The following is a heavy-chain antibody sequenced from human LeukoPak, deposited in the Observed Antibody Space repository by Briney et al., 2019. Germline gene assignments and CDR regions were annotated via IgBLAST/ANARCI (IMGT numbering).Heavy chain of an antibody. J-gene: IGHJ6*04. CDR2: ITSSSGYI. CDR3: AGGYPGGV. D-gene: IGHD2-15*01. Sequence: GGSLRLSCAASGFTFSSYTMKWVRQAPGKGLEWVSLITSSSGYIFYADSVKGRFTISRDNAKNSLYLQMNSLRAEDTAVYYCAGGYPGGVWGKGTTVTVSS. V-gene: IGHV3-21*01. CDR1: GFTFSSYT.